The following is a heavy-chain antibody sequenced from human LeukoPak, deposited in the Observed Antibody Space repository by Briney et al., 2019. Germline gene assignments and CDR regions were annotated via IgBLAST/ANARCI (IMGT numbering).Heavy chain of an antibody. CDR1: GFTFSSYG. CDR3: ARDRGYSGYGYFDY. J-gene: IGHJ4*02. V-gene: IGHV3-33*01. Sequence: GGSLRLSCAASGFTFSSYGMHWVRQAPGKGLEWVAVIWYDGSNKYYADSVKGRFTISRDNSKNTLYLQMNSLRGEDTAVYYCARDRGYSGYGYFDYWGQGTLVTVSS. D-gene: IGHD5-12*01. CDR2: IWYDGSNK.